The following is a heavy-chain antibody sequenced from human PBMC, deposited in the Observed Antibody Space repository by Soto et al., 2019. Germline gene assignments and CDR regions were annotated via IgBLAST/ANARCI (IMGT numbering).Heavy chain of an antibody. CDR3: VGGSASGVDH. Sequence: ASVKVSCKSSTYTYNTHYIHWVRQAPGQGLEWVGVINPSVGSTNYAQKFQGRVTMTRDTSTTTFYMEVTSLTSEDTAVYYCVGGSASGVDHWGQGNLVTVSS. J-gene: IGHJ4*02. CDR2: INPSVGST. D-gene: IGHD6-6*01. CDR1: TYTYNTHY. V-gene: IGHV1-46*02.